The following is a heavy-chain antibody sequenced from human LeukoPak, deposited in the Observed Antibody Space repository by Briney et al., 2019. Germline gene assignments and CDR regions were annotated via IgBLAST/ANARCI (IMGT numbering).Heavy chain of an antibody. CDR1: GGSFSGYY. CDR3: ARAGTAWKVFDP. V-gene: IGHV4-59*01. Sequence: PSETLSLTCAVYGGSFSGYYWSWIRQPPGKGLEWIGYIYYSGSTNYNPSLKSRVTISVDTSKNQFSLKLSSVTAADTAVYYCARAGTAWKVFDPWGQGTLVIVSS. CDR2: IYYSGST. D-gene: IGHD1-7*01. J-gene: IGHJ5*02.